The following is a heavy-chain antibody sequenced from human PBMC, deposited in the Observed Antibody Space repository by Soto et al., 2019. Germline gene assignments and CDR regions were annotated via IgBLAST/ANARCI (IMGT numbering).Heavy chain of an antibody. J-gene: IGHJ6*02. CDR2: ISSSGSTI. CDR1: GFTFSSYE. D-gene: IGHD3-3*01. CDR3: ARDKYYDFWSGYYLYYYYYGMDV. Sequence: GGSLRLSCAASGFTFSSYEMNWVRQAPGKGLEWVSYISSSGSTIYYADSVKGRFTISRDNAKNSLYLQMNSLRAEDTAVYYCARDKYYDFWSGYYLYYYYYGMDVWGQGTTVTVSS. V-gene: IGHV3-48*03.